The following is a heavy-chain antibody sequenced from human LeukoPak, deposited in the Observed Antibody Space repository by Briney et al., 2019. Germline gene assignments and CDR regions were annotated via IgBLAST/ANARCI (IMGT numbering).Heavy chain of an antibody. CDR3: VKARMPHCGTDCLES. Sequence: GESLRLSCAASGFTFSNYGMSWVRQAPGKGLEWVSVIRGSGGSTYYADSVKGRFTISRDNYKNTVYLQMNSLRAEDTAVYYCVKARMPHCGTDCLESWGQGTLVTVSS. CDR1: GFTFSNYG. CDR2: IRGSGGST. V-gene: IGHV3-23*01. D-gene: IGHD2-21*02. J-gene: IGHJ4*02.